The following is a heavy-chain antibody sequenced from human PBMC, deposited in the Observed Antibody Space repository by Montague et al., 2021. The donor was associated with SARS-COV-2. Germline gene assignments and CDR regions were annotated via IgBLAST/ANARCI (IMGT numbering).Heavy chain of an antibody. V-gene: IGHV3-48*03. D-gene: IGHD3-10*01. CDR3: ARASLPGVRVYYYGMDV. J-gene: IGHJ6*02. Sequence: SLRLSCAASGFTFSSYEMNWVRQAPGKGLEWVSYISSSGSTLYYADSVKGRFTISRDNAKNSPYLQMNSLRAEDTAVYYCARASLPGVRVYYYGMDVWGQGTTVTVSS. CDR1: GFTFSSYE. CDR2: ISSSGSTL.